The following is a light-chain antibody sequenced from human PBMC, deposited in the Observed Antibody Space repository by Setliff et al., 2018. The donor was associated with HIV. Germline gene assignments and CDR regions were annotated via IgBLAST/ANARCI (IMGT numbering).Light chain of an antibody. CDR2: DNS. V-gene: IGLV3-21*03. J-gene: IGLJ1*01. CDR3: QVWDSSGDYV. Sequence: SYELTQPPSVSVAPGKTARITCGGNKIGRKSVHWYQQKPGQAPVLVVYDNSDRPSGIPERFSGSTSGNTATLTISRVEAGDEADYYCQVWDSSGDYVFGTGTKVTVL. CDR1: KIGRKS.